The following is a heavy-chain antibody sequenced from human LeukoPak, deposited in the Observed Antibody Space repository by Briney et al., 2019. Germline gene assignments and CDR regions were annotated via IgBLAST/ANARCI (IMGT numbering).Heavy chain of an antibody. Sequence: ASVKVSCKASGYTFTGYYMHWVRQAPGQGLEWMGWINPNSGGTNYAQKFQGRVTMTRDTSISTAYMELSRLRSDDTAVYYCARVDDYGDYDDYWGQGTLVTVSS. CDR3: ARVDDYGDYDDY. V-gene: IGHV1-2*02. CDR1: GYTFTGYY. CDR2: INPNSGGT. J-gene: IGHJ4*02. D-gene: IGHD4-17*01.